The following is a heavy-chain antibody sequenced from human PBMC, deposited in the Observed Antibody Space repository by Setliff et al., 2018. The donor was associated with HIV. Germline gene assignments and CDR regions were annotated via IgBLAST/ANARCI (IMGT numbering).Heavy chain of an antibody. V-gene: IGHV4-39*02. CDR1: GGAIGGINYY. D-gene: IGHD3-22*01. Sequence: PSETLSLTCTVSGGAIGGINYYWDWIRQSPGRGLEWIGSIDNSGHIHYNPSLKSRVTISVDSSKNQFSLRLSSVTAADTAVYYCARETYYYDSIGYWRSDAFDVWGQGTMVTVSS. J-gene: IGHJ3*01. CDR3: ARETYYYDSIGYWRSDAFDV. CDR2: IDNSGHI.